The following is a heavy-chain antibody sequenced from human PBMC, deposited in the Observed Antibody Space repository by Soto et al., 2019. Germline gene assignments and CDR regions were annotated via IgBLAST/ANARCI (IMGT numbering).Heavy chain of an antibody. CDR2: IKQDGSEI. J-gene: IGHJ4*02. Sequence: PGGSLRLSCAASGFTFSSNWMSWVRQGPGKGPKWVDNIKQDGSEIYYVDSVKGRFTISRDHAKSSLYLQMTSLRAEDTAVYYCARDEYYGSGSSYGGQGTLVTVSS. V-gene: IGHV3-7*05. CDR1: GFTFSSNW. CDR3: ARDEYYGSGSSY. D-gene: IGHD3-10*01.